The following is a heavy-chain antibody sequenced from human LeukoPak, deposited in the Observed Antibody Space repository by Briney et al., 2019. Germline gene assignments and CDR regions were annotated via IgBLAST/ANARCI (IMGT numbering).Heavy chain of an antibody. CDR3: ARHISSGGTDAHFDF. CDR2: IYYSGST. V-gene: IGHV4-59*08. D-gene: IGHD1-26*01. CDR1: GGSISSYY. J-gene: IGHJ4*02. Sequence: PSETLSLTCTVSGGSISSYYWSWIRQPPGKGLEWIGYIYYSGSTNYNPSLKSRVTMSLDTSENQVSLKLNSVTAADTAVYYCARHISSGGTDAHFDFWGQGTLVTVSA.